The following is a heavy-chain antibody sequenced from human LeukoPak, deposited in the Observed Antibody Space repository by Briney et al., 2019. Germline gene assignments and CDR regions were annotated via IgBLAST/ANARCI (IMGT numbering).Heavy chain of an antibody. CDR3: ARDYYPDGSGSYYSY. CDR1: GFTFSSHA. CDR2: ISGSDGST. J-gene: IGHJ4*02. V-gene: IGHV3-23*01. D-gene: IGHD3-10*01. Sequence: GGSLRLSCAVSGFTFSSHAMSWVRQAPGKGLEWVSGISGSDGSTYYADSVKGQFTISRDNSKNTVYLQMNSLRAEDTAVYYCARDYYPDGSGSYYSYWGQGTLVTVSS.